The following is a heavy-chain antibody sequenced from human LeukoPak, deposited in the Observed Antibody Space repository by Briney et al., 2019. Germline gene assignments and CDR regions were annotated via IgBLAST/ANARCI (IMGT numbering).Heavy chain of an antibody. Sequence: SETLSLTCTVSGGSISSYYWSWIRKPAGKGLEWIGRIYTSGSTNYNPSLKSRVTISVDKSKNQFSLKLSSVTAADTAVYYCARVGRIAAAGSDPYYFDYWGQGTLVTVSS. CDR3: ARVGRIAAAGSDPYYFDY. CDR2: IYTSGST. J-gene: IGHJ4*02. D-gene: IGHD6-13*01. V-gene: IGHV4-4*07. CDR1: GGSISSYY.